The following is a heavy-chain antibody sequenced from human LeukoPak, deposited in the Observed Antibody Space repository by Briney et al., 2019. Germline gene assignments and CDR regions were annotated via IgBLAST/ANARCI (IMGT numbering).Heavy chain of an antibody. CDR1: GYTFTSYD. J-gene: IGHJ4*02. D-gene: IGHD5-12*01. V-gene: IGHV1-8*03. Sequence: ASVKVSCKASGYTFTSYDINWVRQATGQGLEWMGWMNPNSGSTGYAQKFQGRVTITRNTSISPAYMELSGLRSEDTAVYYCARGRSTGYPYYFGYWGQGTLVTVSS. CDR3: ARGRSTGYPYYFGY. CDR2: MNPNSGST.